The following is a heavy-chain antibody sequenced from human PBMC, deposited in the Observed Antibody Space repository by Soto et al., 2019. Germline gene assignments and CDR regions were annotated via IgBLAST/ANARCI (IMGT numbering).Heavy chain of an antibody. J-gene: IGHJ1*01. CDR2: ISYDGSNK. Sequence: GGSLRLSCAASGFTFSSYAMHWVRQAPGKGLEWVAVISYDGSNKYYADSVKGRFTISRDNSKNTLYLQMNSLRAEDATVYYCARGVRMVVAAKYFKHWGQGTLVTVSS. CDR1: GFTFSSYA. V-gene: IGHV3-30-3*01. D-gene: IGHD2-15*01. CDR3: ARGVRMVVAAKYFKH.